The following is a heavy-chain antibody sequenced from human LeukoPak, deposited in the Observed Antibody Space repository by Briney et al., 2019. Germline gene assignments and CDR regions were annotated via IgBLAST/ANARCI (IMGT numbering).Heavy chain of an antibody. CDR3: ARGTYSSGWYPDTFDM. Sequence: PSGTLSLTCAVSGGSISSSNWWSWVRQPPGKGLEWIGQIYHSGSTNYNPSLKSRVAISVDKSKNQFSLNLNSVTAADTAVYYCARGTYSSGWYPDTFDMWGQGTIVIVSS. D-gene: IGHD6-19*01. V-gene: IGHV4-4*02. J-gene: IGHJ3*02. CDR2: IYHSGST. CDR1: GGSISSSNW.